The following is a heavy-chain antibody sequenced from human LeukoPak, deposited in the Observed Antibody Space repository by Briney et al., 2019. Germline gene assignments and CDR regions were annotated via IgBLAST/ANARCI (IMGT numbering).Heavy chain of an antibody. CDR1: GFTVSDNY. D-gene: IGHD6-19*01. Sequence: GGSLRLSCAASGFTVSDNYMSWVRQAPGKGLEWVSYISSSSSTIYYADSVKGRFTISRDNAKNSLYLQMNSLRAEDTAVYYCARAPQLSSGWAFDYWGQGTLVTVSS. J-gene: IGHJ4*02. V-gene: IGHV3-11*04. CDR2: ISSSSSTI. CDR3: ARAPQLSSGWAFDY.